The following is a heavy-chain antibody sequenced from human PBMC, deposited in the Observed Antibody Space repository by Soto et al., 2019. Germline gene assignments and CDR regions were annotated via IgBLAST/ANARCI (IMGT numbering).Heavy chain of an antibody. CDR1: GFTFSSYA. V-gene: IGHV3-23*01. CDR3: AKVDVSGYKPIDD. CDR2: ISGSGGST. J-gene: IGHJ4*02. D-gene: IGHD3-22*01. Sequence: GGSLRLSCAASGFTFSSYALIWVRQAPGKGLEWVSGISGSGGSTYYADSVKGRFTISRDNSKNTLYLQMSSLRAEDTAVFYCAKVDVSGYKPIDDWGQGTLVTVSS.